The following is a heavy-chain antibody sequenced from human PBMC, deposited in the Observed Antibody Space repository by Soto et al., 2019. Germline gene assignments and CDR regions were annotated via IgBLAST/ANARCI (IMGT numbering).Heavy chain of an antibody. CDR1: GYTFTDFY. CDR2: INPKSGGT. Sequence: EASVKVSCKASGYTFTDFYMHWVRQAPGHGLEWMGWINPKSGGTNYAQKLQGRVTMTTDTSTSTAYMELRSLRSDDTAVYYCARSVYGSGAYFDYWGQGTLVTVSS. V-gene: IGHV1-2*02. D-gene: IGHD3-10*01. CDR3: ARSVYGSGAYFDY. J-gene: IGHJ4*02.